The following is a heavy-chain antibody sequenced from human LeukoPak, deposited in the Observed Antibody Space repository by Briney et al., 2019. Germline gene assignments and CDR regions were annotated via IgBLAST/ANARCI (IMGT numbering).Heavy chain of an antibody. J-gene: IGHJ5*02. D-gene: IGHD5-24*01. CDR2: VYYTGNT. CDR3: ARGGNEWQQLSHNWFDP. CDR1: GGSIRSSSYH. V-gene: IGHV4-39*01. Sequence: SVTLSLTCTVSGGSIRSSSYHWGWIRQPPGNSLEWIGSVYYTGNTYYNPSLRSRVTISVDTSKNQFSLRLNSVTAADTSVYYCARGGNEWQQLSHNWFDPWGQGTLVTVSS.